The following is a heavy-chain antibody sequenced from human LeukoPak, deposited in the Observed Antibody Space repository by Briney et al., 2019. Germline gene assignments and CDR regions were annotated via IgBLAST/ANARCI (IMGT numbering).Heavy chain of an antibody. CDR3: ARVPYYDFWSGYPQHWYFDL. V-gene: IGHV1-18*01. CDR2: ISAYNGNT. J-gene: IGHJ2*01. D-gene: IGHD3-3*01. CDR1: GYTFTSYG. Sequence: ASVKVSCKASGYTFTSYGISWVRQAPGQGLEWVGWISAYNGNTNYAQKLQGRVTMTTDTSTSTAYMELRSLRSDDTAVYYCARVPYYDFWSGYPQHWYFDLWGRGTLVTVSS.